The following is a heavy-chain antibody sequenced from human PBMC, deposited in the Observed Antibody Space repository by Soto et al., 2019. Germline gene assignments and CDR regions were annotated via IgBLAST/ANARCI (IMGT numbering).Heavy chain of an antibody. CDR1: GYTFTGYY. V-gene: IGHV1-2*02. J-gene: IGHJ4*02. CDR3: ARDSVGVGATNVTDDY. D-gene: IGHD1-26*01. CDR2: INPNSGGT. Sequence: QVQLVQSGAEVKKPGASVKVSCKASGYTFTGYYMHWVRQAPGQGLEWMVWINPNSGGTNYAQKFQGRVTMTRDTSISTAYMELSRLRSDDTAVYYCARDSVGVGATNVTDDYWGQGTLVTVSS.